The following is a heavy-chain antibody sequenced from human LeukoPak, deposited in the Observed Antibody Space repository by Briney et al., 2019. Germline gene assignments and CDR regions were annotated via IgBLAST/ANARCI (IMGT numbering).Heavy chain of an antibody. D-gene: IGHD3-3*01. J-gene: IGHJ4*02. CDR1: GGTISSYY. CDR3: ARYTRRFQSSYFDY. CDR2: IYYSGST. Sequence: SETLSLTCTVSGGTISSYYWSWIRQPPGKGLEWIGYIYYSGSTNYNPSLKSRVTISVDTSKNQFSLKLSSVTAADTAVYYCARYTRRFQSSYFDYWGQGTLVTVSS. V-gene: IGHV4-59*01.